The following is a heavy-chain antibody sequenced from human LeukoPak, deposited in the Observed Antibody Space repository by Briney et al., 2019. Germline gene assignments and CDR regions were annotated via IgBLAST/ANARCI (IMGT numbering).Heavy chain of an antibody. CDR3: ARDDSSGYYSDY. D-gene: IGHD3-22*01. V-gene: IGHV3-53*01. CDR1: GFIVSSSY. CDR2: IHSGGST. J-gene: IGHJ4*02. Sequence: GGSLRLSCAASGFIVSSSYMSWVRQAPGKGLEWVSVIHSGGSTYYADSVKGRFTISRDNSKNTLFLQMNSLRAEDTAVYYRARDDSSGYYSDYWGQGTLVTVSS.